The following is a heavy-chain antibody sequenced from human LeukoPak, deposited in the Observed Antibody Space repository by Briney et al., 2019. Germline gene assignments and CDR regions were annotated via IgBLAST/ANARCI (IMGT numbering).Heavy chain of an antibody. CDR1: GYTFTSYD. CDR2: MNPNSGNT. CDR3: ARDSRGAAAGAYYFDY. D-gene: IGHD6-13*01. V-gene: IGHV1-8*01. Sequence: ASVTVSCKCSGYTFTSYDINWVRQATGQGLEWMGWMNPNSGNTGYAQKFQGRVTMTRNTSISTAYMELSSLRSEDTAVYYCARDSRGAAAGAYYFDYWGQGTLVTVSS. J-gene: IGHJ4*02.